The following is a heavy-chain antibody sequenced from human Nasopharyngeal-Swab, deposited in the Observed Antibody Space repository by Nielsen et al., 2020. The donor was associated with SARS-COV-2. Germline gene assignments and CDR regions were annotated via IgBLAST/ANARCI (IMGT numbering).Heavy chain of an antibody. V-gene: IGHV3-23*03. CDR2: IYSSGSNR. CDR3: AKSVTNSIEVAPFSD. J-gene: IGHJ4*02. D-gene: IGHD1-1*01. Sequence: ESLKISCVVSGFTFSSQAMSWVRQAPGKGLEWVSIIYSSGSNRYYADSVKGRFTISRDNSKNTLYLQMNSLRAEDTALYYCAKSVTNSIEVAPFSDWGQGTLITVSS. CDR1: GFTFSSQA.